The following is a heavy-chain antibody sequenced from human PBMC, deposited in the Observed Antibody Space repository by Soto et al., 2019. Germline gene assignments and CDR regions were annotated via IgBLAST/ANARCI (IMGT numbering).Heavy chain of an antibody. V-gene: IGHV5-51*01. CDR3: GRHRSYHYESSGYLYICHMDG. CDR2: VYPDDSDT. J-gene: IGHJ6*02. D-gene: IGHD3-22*01. CDR1: GYSFTTYW. Sequence: PGYSLNISGKGSGYSFTTYWIAWVRQMPGKGLEWMGIVYPDDSDTTYSPSFQGRVTISADKSINTAYLQWSSLKASDTAMYYCGRHRSYHYESSGYLYICHMDGCGEGSTAT.